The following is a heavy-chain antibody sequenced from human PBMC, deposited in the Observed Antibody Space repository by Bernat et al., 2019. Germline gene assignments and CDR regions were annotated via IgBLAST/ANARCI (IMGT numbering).Heavy chain of an antibody. J-gene: IGHJ4*02. CDR1: GYTFSGYY. D-gene: IGHD7-27*01. CDR3: ARGLTGADY. Sequence: QVQLVQSGAEVKKPGASVKVSCKASGYTFSGYYMHWVRQAPGQGLEWMGRSNPNSGGTNYAQSVKCRVTLTRDTSISTAYMELGRLSSDDTAVYYCARGLTGADYLGQGTLVTVSS. CDR2: SNPNSGGT. V-gene: IGHV1-2*06.